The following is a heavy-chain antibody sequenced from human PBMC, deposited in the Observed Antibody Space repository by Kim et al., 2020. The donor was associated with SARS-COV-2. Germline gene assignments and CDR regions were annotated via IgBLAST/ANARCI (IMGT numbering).Heavy chain of an antibody. CDR2: IWYDGSNK. CDR3: AKDPHIGPTARLRYFDY. Sequence: GGSLRLSCAASGFTFSSYAMHWVRQAPGKGLEWVAVIWYDGSNKYYADSVKGRFTISRDNSKNTLYLQMNSLRAEDTAVYYCAKDPHIGPTARLRYFDYWGQGTLVTVSS. V-gene: IGHV3-33*06. J-gene: IGHJ4*02. D-gene: IGHD4-17*01. CDR1: GFTFSSYA.